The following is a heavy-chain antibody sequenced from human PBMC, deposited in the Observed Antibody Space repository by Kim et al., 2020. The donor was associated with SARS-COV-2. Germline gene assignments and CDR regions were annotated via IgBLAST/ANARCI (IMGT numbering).Heavy chain of an antibody. Sequence: SETLSLTCAVYGGSFSGYYWSWIRQSPGRGLEWIGEIKHTGSTNYNPSLKGRVTISVDTSKNQFSLKLTSVTAADTAVYYCARPRASYGASRKFFDFWG. CDR2: IKHTGST. CDR3: ARPRASYGASRKFFDF. V-gene: IGHV4-34*01. D-gene: IGHD4-17*01. CDR1: GGSFSGYY. J-gene: IGHJ4*01.